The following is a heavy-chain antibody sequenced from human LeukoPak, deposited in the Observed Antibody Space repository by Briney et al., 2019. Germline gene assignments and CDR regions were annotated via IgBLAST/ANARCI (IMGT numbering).Heavy chain of an antibody. Sequence: PGGSLRLSCAASGFTVSSNYVSWVHQAPGKGLEWVSVIHSDGKTYYADSVKGRFTISRDSSQNTLYLQMNSLRAEDTAVYYCARHGVLRYIDDWGQGTLVTVSS. V-gene: IGHV3-53*01. D-gene: IGHD3-9*01. CDR1: GFTVSSNY. CDR3: ARHGVLRYIDD. J-gene: IGHJ4*02. CDR2: IHSDGKT.